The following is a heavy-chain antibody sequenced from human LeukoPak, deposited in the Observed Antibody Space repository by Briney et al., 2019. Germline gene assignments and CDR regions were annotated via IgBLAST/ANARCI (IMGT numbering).Heavy chain of an antibody. J-gene: IGHJ6*02. D-gene: IGHD2-2*01. CDR3: ARDPTVVVPAGDYYYYCGMDV. Sequence: GRSLRLSCAASGFTFSSYGMHWVRQAPGKGLEWVAVIWYDGSNKYYADSVKGRFTISRDNSKNTLYLQMNSLRAEDTAVYYCARDPTVVVPAGDYYYYCGMDVWGQGTTVTVSS. CDR1: GFTFSSYG. V-gene: IGHV3-33*01. CDR2: IWYDGSNK.